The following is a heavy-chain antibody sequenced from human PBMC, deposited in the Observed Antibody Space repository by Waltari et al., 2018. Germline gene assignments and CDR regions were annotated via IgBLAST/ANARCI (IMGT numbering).Heavy chain of an antibody. CDR3: ARGYDSSGIDFDY. D-gene: IGHD3-22*01. J-gene: IGHJ4*02. V-gene: IGHV3-48*03. CDR2: ISSSGSTI. Sequence: EVQLVESGGGLVQPGGSLRLSCAASGFTFSSYEMNWVRQAPGKGLEWVSYISSSGSTIYYADSVKGRFTISRDNAKNSLYLQMNSLRAEDTAVYYCARGYDSSGIDFDYWGQGTLVTVSS. CDR1: GFTFSSYE.